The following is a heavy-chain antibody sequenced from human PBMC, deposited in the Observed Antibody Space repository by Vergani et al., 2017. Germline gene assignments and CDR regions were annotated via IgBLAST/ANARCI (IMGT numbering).Heavy chain of an antibody. Sequence: QVQLQQWGAGLLKPSETLSLTCAVYGGSFSGYYWSWIRQPPGKGLEWIGEINHSGSTNYNPSLKSRVTTSVDTSKNQFSLKLSSVTAADTAVYYCARGYYYDSSGYYYLDSWGQGTLVTVSS. J-gene: IGHJ4*02. CDR3: ARGYYYDSSGYYYLDS. V-gene: IGHV4-34*01. D-gene: IGHD3-22*01. CDR2: INHSGST. CDR1: GGSFSGYY.